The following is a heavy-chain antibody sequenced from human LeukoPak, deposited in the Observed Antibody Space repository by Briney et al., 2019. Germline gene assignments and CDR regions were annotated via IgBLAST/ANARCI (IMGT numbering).Heavy chain of an antibody. D-gene: IGHD2-15*01. CDR3: AAITRPPTSGYCSGGSCDAFDI. CDR1: GFTFTSSA. Sequence: SVKVSCKASGFTFTSSAVQWVRQARGQRLEWIGWIVVGSGNTNCAQKFQERVTITRDMSTSTAYMELSSLRSEDTAVYYCAAITRPPTSGYCSGGSCDAFDIWGQGTMVTVSS. V-gene: IGHV1-58*01. CDR2: IVVGSGNT. J-gene: IGHJ3*02.